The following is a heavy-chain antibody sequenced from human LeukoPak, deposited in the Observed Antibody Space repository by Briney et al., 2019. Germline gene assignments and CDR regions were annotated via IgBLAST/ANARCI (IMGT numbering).Heavy chain of an antibody. CDR1: GFTFSSYS. D-gene: IGHD3-22*01. J-gene: IGHJ4*02. V-gene: IGHV3-48*01. CDR2: ISNDGSTI. Sequence: GGSLRLSCAASGFTFSSYSMNWVRQAPGKGLEWISYISNDGSTIYYADSVKGRLTISRDNAENSLYLQMSSLRADEPALYYFAKGRQLYDTSGYPARFDSWGQGTLVTVSS. CDR3: AKGRQLYDTSGYPARFDS.